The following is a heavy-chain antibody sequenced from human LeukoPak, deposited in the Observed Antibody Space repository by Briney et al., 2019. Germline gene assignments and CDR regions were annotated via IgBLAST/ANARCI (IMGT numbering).Heavy chain of an antibody. V-gene: IGHV3-23*01. CDR3: AKGPSPVTVTFPFDI. J-gene: IGHJ3*02. D-gene: IGHD4-17*01. Sequence: GGSLRLSCAASGFTFSSYAMSWVRQAPGKGLEWVSAISGSGGSAYYADSVKGRFTISRDNSKNTLYLQMNSLRAEDTAVYYCAKGPSPVTVTFPFDIWGQGTMVTVSS. CDR2: ISGSGGSA. CDR1: GFTFSSYA.